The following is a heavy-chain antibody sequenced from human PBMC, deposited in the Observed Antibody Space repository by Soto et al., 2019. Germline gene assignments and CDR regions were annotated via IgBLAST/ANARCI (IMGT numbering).Heavy chain of an antibody. V-gene: IGHV3-23*01. CDR3: AKDAVPYNGEWDWFDL. J-gene: IGHJ5*02. Sequence: EVQLLESGGGLVQPGGSLRLSCAASGFTFKNYAMTWVRQAPGKGMEWVSSIGGSGSSAHCADSVKGRFTVSRDDSKNTLYLQMSGLRVDDTALYYCAKDAVPYNGEWDWFDLWGQGTLVTVSS. CDR2: IGGSGSSA. CDR1: GFTFKNYA. D-gene: IGHD3-10*01.